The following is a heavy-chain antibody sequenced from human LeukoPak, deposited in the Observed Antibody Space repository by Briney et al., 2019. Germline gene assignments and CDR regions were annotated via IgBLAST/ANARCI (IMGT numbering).Heavy chain of an antibody. V-gene: IGHV3-23*01. J-gene: IGHJ4*02. Sequence: GGSLRLSCAASGFTFSSYAMSWVRQAPGKGLEWASAISGSGDSTYYADSVKGRFTISRDNSKNTLYLQMNSLRAEDTAVYYCAKNRNWNDVVFDYWGQGTLVTVSS. CDR1: GFTFSSYA. D-gene: IGHD1-1*01. CDR2: ISGSGDST. CDR3: AKNRNWNDVVFDY.